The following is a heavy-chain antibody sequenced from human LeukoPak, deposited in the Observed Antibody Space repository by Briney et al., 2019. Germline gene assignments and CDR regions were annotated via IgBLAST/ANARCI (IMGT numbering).Heavy chain of an antibody. D-gene: IGHD2-15*01. J-gene: IGHJ6*03. V-gene: IGHV1-2*02. CDR3: ALGYCSGGSCYNRYYYYYMDV. CDR1: GYTFTGHY. CDR2: INPNSGGT. Sequence: GASVKVSCKASGYTFTGHYMPWVRQAPGQGLGWRGWINPNSGGTNYAQKFQGRVTMTRDTSISTTYMELSRLRSDDTAGYYCALGYCSGGSCYNRYYYYYMDVWGKGTTVSVSS.